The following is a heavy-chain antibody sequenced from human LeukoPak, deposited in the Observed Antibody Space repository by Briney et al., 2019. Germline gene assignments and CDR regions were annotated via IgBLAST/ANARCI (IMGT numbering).Heavy chain of an antibody. Sequence: PSETLSLTCTVSGGSISSGGYYWSWIRQPPGKGLEWIGYIYHSGSTYYNPSLKSRVTISVDRSKNQFSLKLSSVTAADTAVYYCARESYSSSPDYWGQGTLVTVSS. V-gene: IGHV4-30-2*01. CDR2: IYHSGST. CDR1: GGSISSGGYY. CDR3: ARESYSSSPDY. J-gene: IGHJ4*02. D-gene: IGHD6-6*01.